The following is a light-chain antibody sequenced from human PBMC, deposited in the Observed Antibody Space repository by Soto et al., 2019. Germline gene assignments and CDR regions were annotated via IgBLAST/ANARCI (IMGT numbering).Light chain of an antibody. CDR3: SSYAGSNNLL. CDR2: EVS. V-gene: IGLV2-8*01. J-gene: IGLJ2*01. CDR1: SSDVGGYNF. Sequence: QSVLTQPPSASGSPGKSVTISCTGTSSDVGGYNFVSWYQQHPGKAPKLMIYEVSKRPSGVPDRFSGSKSGNTASLTVSGLEAEDEAEYYCSSYAGSNNLLFGGGTQLTVL.